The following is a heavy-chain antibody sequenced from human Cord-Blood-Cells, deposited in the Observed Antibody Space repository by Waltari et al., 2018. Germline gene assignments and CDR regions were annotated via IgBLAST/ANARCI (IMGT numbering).Heavy chain of an antibody. J-gene: IGHJ4*02. Sequence: QVQLQESGPGLVKPSETLSLTCTVSGGSISSYYWSWIRQTPGKGLEWIGYIYYSGSTNYNPSLKSRVTISVDTSKNQFSLKLSSVTAADTAVYYCARHPPGIAAAGAYYFDYWGQGTLVTVSS. CDR2: IYYSGST. V-gene: IGHV4-59*08. D-gene: IGHD6-13*01. CDR3: ARHPPGIAAAGAYYFDY. CDR1: GGSISSYY.